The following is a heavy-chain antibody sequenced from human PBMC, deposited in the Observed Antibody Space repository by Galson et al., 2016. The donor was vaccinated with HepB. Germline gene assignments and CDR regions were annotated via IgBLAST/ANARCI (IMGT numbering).Heavy chain of an antibody. Sequence: LSLTCTVSGGSISNRNYFWGWIRQPPEKRLECIGIVYYSGSTQYSPSLKRRVPISVDTSKNQFSLRLSSVTAANTAIYYCASSDFPTGTSNGILFDDWGQGTPVTVSS. V-gene: IGHV4-39*01. CDR3: ASSDFPTGTSNGILFDD. J-gene: IGHJ4*02. D-gene: IGHD3/OR15-3a*01. CDR2: VYYSGST. CDR1: GGSISNRNYF.